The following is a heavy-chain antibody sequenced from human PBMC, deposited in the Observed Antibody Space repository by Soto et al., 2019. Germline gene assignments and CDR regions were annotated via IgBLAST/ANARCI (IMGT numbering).Heavy chain of an antibody. CDR3: SRFIMVGGWFDPNYYPGMDV. Sequence: QVQLVQSGAEVKKPGASVTVSCKTSGYTFSNYGINWVRQAPGQGLEWMGWISGYNGNTNYAQTVQGRVTMTTDTSTGTVYREQRSLKSDDTAIYYCSRFIMVGGWFDPNYYPGMDVWGQGTTVTVSS. CDR1: GYTFSNYG. J-gene: IGHJ6*02. D-gene: IGHD6-19*01. V-gene: IGHV1-18*01. CDR2: ISGYNGNT.